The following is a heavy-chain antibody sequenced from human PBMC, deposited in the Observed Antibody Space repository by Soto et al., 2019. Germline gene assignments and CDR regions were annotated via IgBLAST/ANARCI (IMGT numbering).Heavy chain of an antibody. CDR1: GFTFSDYA. CDR2: VSHDGRNT. V-gene: IGHV3-30*18. CDR3: AKGRRQWLVTSDFNY. J-gene: IGHJ4*02. D-gene: IGHD6-19*01. Sequence: VQLVESGGGVVQPGRSLRLSCAASGFTFSDYATHWVRQAPGKGLEWVAVVSHDGRNTHYADSVKGRFTISRDSSKNTVSLEMTSLRAEDTAVYYCAKGRRQWLVTSDFNYWGQGALVTVSS.